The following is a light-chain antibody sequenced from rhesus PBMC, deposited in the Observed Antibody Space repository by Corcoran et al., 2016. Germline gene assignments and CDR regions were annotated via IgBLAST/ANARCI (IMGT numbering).Light chain of an antibody. CDR2: KAS. Sequence: DIQMTQSPSSLSASVGDTVTITCLARQSIRSCLDWYQQKPGKAPKLLIDKASSLQSGVPSRFSGSGAGTELTLTISSLPQEDFATYYCLQCSSSPLTLGGGTKVEIK. CDR3: LQCSSSPLT. J-gene: IGKJ4*01. CDR1: QSIRSC. V-gene: IGKV1-22*01.